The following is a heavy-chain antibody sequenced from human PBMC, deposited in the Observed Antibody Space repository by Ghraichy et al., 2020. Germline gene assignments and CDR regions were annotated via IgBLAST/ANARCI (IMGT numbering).Heavy chain of an antibody. CDR3: ATDLGGYGATAASKGAFDI. D-gene: IGHD4-17*01. J-gene: IGHJ3*02. CDR1: GYTLTELS. CDR2: FDPEDGET. V-gene: IGHV1-24*01. Sequence: ASVKVSCKVSGYTLTELSMHWVRQAPGKGLEWMGGFDPEDGETIYAQKFQGRVTMTEDTSTDTAYMELSSLRSEDTAVYYCATDLGGYGATAASKGAFDIWGQGTMVTVSS.